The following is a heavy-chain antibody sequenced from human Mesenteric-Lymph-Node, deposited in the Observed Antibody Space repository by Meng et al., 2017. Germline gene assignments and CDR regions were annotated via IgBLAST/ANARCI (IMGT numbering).Heavy chain of an antibody. CDR1: GFTFSSYW. V-gene: IGHV3-7*03. Sequence: GESLKISCAASGFTFSSYWMSWVRQAPGKGLEWVANIKQDGSEKYYVDSVKGRFTISRDNAKNSLYLRMNSLRAEDTALRYCARYTSYYYDSSGYPGAFDIWGQGTMVTGSS. J-gene: IGHJ3*02. CDR3: ARYTSYYYDSSGYPGAFDI. CDR2: IKQDGSEK. D-gene: IGHD3-22*01.